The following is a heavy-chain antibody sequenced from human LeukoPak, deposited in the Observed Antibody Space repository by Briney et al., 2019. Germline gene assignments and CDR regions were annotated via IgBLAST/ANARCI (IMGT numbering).Heavy chain of an antibody. Sequence: GGALRLSCAASGFTFSSYAMRWVRQAPGKGLEWVSAISSSGGSTYYADSVKGRFTISRDNSKNTLYLQMNSLRAEDTAVYYCAKGQVAGTSDFDYGGQGTLVTVSS. CDR3: AKGQVAGTSDFDY. CDR2: ISSSGGST. V-gene: IGHV3-23*01. CDR1: GFTFSSYA. D-gene: IGHD6-19*01. J-gene: IGHJ4*02.